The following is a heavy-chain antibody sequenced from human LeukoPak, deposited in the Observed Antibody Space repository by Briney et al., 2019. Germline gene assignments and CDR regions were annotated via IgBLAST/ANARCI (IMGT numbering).Heavy chain of an antibody. V-gene: IGHV4-38-2*01. CDR3: ARTKFGGDDAFDI. CDR2: IYHSGST. D-gene: IGHD3-10*01. CDR1: GYSISSGYY. Sequence: SETLSLTCAVSGYSISSGYYWGWIRQPPGKGLEWIGSIYHSGSTYYNPSLKSRVTISVDTSKNQFSLELSSVTAADTAVYYCARTKFGGDDAFDIWGQGTMVTVSS. J-gene: IGHJ3*02.